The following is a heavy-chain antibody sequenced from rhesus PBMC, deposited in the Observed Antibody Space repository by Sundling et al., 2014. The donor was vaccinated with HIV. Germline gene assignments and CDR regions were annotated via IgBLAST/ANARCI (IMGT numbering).Heavy chain of an antibody. Sequence: EVQLVESGGGLVQPGGSLGLSCVASGFTFSSHYMYWVRQPPGKGLEWVGFIRSKTYGGTVEYAASVKGRFSISTDDSKSIAYLQMNSLKIEDTAVYYCWVVSALVDYWGQGVLVTVSS. CDR2: IRSKTYGGTV. V-gene: IGHV3-184*01. D-gene: IGHD2-39*02. J-gene: IGHJ4*01. CDR1: GFTFSSHY. CDR3: WVVSALVDY.